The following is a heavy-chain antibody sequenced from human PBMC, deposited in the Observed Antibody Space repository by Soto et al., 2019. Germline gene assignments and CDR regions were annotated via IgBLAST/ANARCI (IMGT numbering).Heavy chain of an antibody. CDR3: ARDDTAMVGYYYYGMDV. D-gene: IGHD5-18*01. J-gene: IGHJ6*02. CDR2: IIPIFGTA. Sequence: QVKLVQSGAEVKKPGSSVKVSCKASGGTFSSYAISWVRQAPGQGLEWMGGIIPIFGTANYAQKFQGRVTITADESTSTAYMELSSLRSEDTAVYYCARDDTAMVGYYYYGMDVWGQGTTVTVSS. CDR1: GGTFSSYA. V-gene: IGHV1-69*01.